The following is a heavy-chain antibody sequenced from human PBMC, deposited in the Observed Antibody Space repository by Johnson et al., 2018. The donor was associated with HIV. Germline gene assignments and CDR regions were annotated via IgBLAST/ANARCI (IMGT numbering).Heavy chain of an antibody. CDR2: ISYDGSNK. CDR1: GFTVSSNY. CDR3: ARGCGDCYPGDDAFDI. Sequence: QVQLVESGGGVVQPGGSLRLSCAASGFTVSSNYMSWVRQAQGKGLEWVAVISYDGSNKYYADSVKGRFTISRDNSKNTLYLQMGSLRAEDMAVYYCARGCGDCYPGDDAFDIWGQGTMVTVSS. J-gene: IGHJ3*02. V-gene: IGHV3-30*14. D-gene: IGHD2-21*02.